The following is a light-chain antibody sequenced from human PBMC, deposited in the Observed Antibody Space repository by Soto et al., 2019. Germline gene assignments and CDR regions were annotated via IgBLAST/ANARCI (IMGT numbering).Light chain of an antibody. J-gene: IGLJ3*02. Sequence: QAVVTQEPSLTVSPGGTVTLTCALTTGAVTSDYYPNWFQRKPGQALRTLIYRTNNKHSWTPARFSGSLLGGKDALTLSGVQQEDEADYYCVLLCSGEWVFGGGTKLTVL. V-gene: IGLV7-43*01. CDR2: RTN. CDR1: TGAVTSDYY. CDR3: VLLCSGEWV.